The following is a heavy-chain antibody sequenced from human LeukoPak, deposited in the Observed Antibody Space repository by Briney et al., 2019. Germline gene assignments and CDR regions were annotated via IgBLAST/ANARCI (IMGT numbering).Heavy chain of an antibody. V-gene: IGHV4-59*01. CDR3: ARVSSGWYNPFDF. D-gene: IGHD6-19*01. J-gene: IGHJ4*02. CDR2: IHSSGST. Sequence: SETLSLTCTVSGGSISTYYWSWIRRPPGKGPEWIGYIHSSGSTDSSPSLKSRVTILIDTSKNQFSLKLSSVTAADTAVYYCARVSSGWYNPFDFWGQGTLVTVSS. CDR1: GGSISTYY.